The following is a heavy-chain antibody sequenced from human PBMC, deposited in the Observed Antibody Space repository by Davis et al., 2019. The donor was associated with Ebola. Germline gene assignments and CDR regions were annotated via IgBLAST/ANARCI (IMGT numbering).Heavy chain of an antibody. Sequence: MPSETLSLTCAVYGVSFSGYYWNWIRQPPGKGLEWIGEINHSGRTNYNPSLKRRVTMSVDTSKNQFSLRVRPVTAADTAVYYCARGGGYGGYGMDVWGQGTTVTVSS. J-gene: IGHJ6*02. D-gene: IGHD6-25*01. V-gene: IGHV4-34*01. CDR1: GVSFSGYY. CDR2: INHSGRT. CDR3: ARGGGYGGYGMDV.